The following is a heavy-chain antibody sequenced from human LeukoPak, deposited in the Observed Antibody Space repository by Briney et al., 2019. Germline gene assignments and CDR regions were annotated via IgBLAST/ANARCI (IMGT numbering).Heavy chain of an antibody. CDR1: GFTFRSYS. V-gene: IGHV3-21*01. CDR3: ARDGRLYSSGFDY. Sequence: GGSLRLSCAASGFTFRSYSMNWVRQAPGKGLEWVSSISSSSSYIYYADSVKGRFTISRDNAKNSLYLQMNSLRAEDTAVYYCARDGRLYSSGFDYWGQGTLVTVSS. J-gene: IGHJ4*02. D-gene: IGHD6-19*01. CDR2: ISSSSSYI.